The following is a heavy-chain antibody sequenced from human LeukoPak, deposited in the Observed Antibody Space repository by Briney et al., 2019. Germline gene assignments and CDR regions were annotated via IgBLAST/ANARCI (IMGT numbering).Heavy chain of an antibody. Sequence: PLETLSLTCAVYGGSFSGDYWSWIREPPGEGLEWIGEINLRGSTNYNPSLKCRVAISVDTSKNQFSLKLSSGTAADTAVYYCARRDSSGPRRRVFDYWGQGTLVSVSS. V-gene: IGHV4-34*01. CDR1: GGSFSGDY. CDR3: ARRDSSGPRRRVFDY. J-gene: IGHJ4*02. D-gene: IGHD3-22*01. CDR2: INLRGST.